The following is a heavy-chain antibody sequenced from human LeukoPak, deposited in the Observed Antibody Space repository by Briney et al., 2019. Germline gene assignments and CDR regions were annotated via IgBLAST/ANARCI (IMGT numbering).Heavy chain of an antibody. CDR2: IYYSGTT. D-gene: IGHD1-26*01. CDR3: ARHGGSYSFDY. CDR1: GGSISSYY. J-gene: IGHJ4*02. V-gene: IGHV4-59*08. Sequence: SETLSLTCTVSGGSISSYYWSWIRQPPGKGLEWIGYIYYSGTTNYNPSLKSRVTISIDTSKNQFSLKLSSVTAADTAVYYCARHGGSYSFDYWGQGTLVTVSS.